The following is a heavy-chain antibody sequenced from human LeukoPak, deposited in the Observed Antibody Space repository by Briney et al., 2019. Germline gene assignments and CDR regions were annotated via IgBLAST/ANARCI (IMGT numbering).Heavy chain of an antibody. CDR1: VYTFTSYA. Sequence: GASVKDSCKASVYTFTSYAMNWVRQAPGQGLEWMGWINTNTGNPTYAQGFTGRFVFSLDTSVSTAYLQISSLKAEDTAVYYCAREGITIFGVVDFDYWGQGTLVTVSS. J-gene: IGHJ4*02. D-gene: IGHD3-3*01. CDR3: AREGITIFGVVDFDY. V-gene: IGHV7-4-1*02. CDR2: INTNTGNP.